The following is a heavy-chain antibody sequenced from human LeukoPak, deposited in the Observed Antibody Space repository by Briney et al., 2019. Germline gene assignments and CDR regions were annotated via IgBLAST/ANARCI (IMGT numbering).Heavy chain of an antibody. V-gene: IGHV1-69*13. CDR1: GYSFTGYY. CDR3: ARTYYYDSSGYYFDY. Sequence: SVKVSCKASGYSFTGYYMHWVRQAPGQGLEWMGGIIPIFDTGNYAQKFQGRLTITADESTSTAYMELSSLRSEDTAVYYCARTYYYDSSGYYFDYWGQGTLVTVSS. J-gene: IGHJ4*02. D-gene: IGHD3-22*01. CDR2: IIPIFDTG.